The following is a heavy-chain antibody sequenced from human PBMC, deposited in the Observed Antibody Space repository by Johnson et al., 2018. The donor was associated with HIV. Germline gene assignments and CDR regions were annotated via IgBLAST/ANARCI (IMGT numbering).Heavy chain of an antibody. CDR3: AREGRRDAFDI. J-gene: IGHJ3*02. CDR2: ISYDGSNK. CDR1: GFTFSSYA. V-gene: IGHV3-30*04. Sequence: QVQLVESGGGVVQPGRSLRLSCAASGFTFSSYAMHWVRQAPGKGLEWVAVISYDGSNKYYADSLKGRFTISRDNSKNTLYLQMNSLRAEDTAVYYCAREGRRDAFDIWGQGTLVTVSS.